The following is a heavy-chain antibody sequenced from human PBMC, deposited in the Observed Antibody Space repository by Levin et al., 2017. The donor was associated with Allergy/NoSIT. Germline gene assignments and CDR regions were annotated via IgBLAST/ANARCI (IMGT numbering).Heavy chain of an antibody. CDR2: ISSSSSYI. V-gene: IGHV3-21*01. J-gene: IGHJ6*02. Sequence: GGSLRLSCAASGFTFSSYSMNWVRQAPGKGLEWVSSISSSSSYIYYADSVKGRFTISRDNAKNSLYLQMNSLRAEDTAVYYCARDAGRATYCGGDCPEPDNYYYGMDVWGQGTTVTVSS. CDR3: ARDAGRATYCGGDCPEPDNYYYGMDV. D-gene: IGHD2-21*02. CDR1: GFTFSSYS.